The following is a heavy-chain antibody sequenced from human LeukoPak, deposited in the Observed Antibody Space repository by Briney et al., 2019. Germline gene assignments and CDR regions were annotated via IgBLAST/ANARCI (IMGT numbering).Heavy chain of an antibody. V-gene: IGHV3-21*01. Sequence: KTGGSLRLSCAASGFTFSSYSMNWVRQSPGKGLEWVSSISSSSSYIYYADSVKGRFTISRDNAKNSLYLQMNSLRAEDTAVYYCAREDPEAFDYWGQGTLVTVSS. CDR2: ISSSSSYI. CDR3: AREDPEAFDY. J-gene: IGHJ4*02. CDR1: GFTFSSYS.